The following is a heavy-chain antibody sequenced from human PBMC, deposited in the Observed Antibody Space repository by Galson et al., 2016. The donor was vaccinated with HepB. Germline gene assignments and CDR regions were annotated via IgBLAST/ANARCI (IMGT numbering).Heavy chain of an antibody. CDR3: ARGFNSFGSGSYNAFDI. J-gene: IGHJ3*02. CDR2: IYYTGST. Sequence: SETLSLTCTVSGGSISSSSYYWSWIRQPPGKGLEWIGSIYYTGSTYYNPSLKSRVTISVDTSKNQFSLKLSSVTAADTAVYYCARGFNSFGSGSYNAFDIWGQGTMVTVSS. D-gene: IGHD1-26*01. CDR1: GGSISSSSYY. V-gene: IGHV4-39*01.